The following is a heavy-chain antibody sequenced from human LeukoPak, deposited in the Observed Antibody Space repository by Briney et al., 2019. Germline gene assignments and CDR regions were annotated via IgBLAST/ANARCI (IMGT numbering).Heavy chain of an antibody. V-gene: IGHV5-51*01. Sequence: HGESLKISCKGSGYSFTSYWIGWVRQMPGKGLEWMGIIYPGDSDTRYSPSFQGQVTISADKSISTAYLQWSSLKASDTAMYYCASPYYDFWSGYYTDDAFDIWGQGTMVTVSS. CDR1: GYSFTSYW. CDR2: IYPGDSDT. J-gene: IGHJ3*02. CDR3: ASPYYDFWSGYYTDDAFDI. D-gene: IGHD3-3*01.